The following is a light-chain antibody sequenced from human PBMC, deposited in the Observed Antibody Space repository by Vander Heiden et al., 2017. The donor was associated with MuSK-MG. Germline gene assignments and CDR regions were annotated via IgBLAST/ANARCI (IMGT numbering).Light chain of an antibody. Sequence: IQMTQSPASLSASVGDRVTITCRASQSISSYLNWYQQKPGKAPKLLIYAASSLQSWVPSRFSGSGCGRDFTLTISSRQPEDFAAYYCQQNDSNPPDTFGQGTKLEIK. CDR3: QQNDSNPPDT. J-gene: IGKJ2*01. V-gene: IGKV1-39*01. CDR1: QSISSY. CDR2: AAS.